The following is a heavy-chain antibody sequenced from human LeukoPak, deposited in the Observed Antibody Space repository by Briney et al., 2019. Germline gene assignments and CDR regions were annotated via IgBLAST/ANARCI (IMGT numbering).Heavy chain of an antibody. CDR3: AAGTGYLIEK. CDR2: IRQDGTEK. J-gene: IGHJ4*02. Sequence: GGSLRLSCAASGFSFGSNWMNWVRQSPGKGLEWVANIRQDGTEKNCVDSVKGRFIISRDNAKNSLYLQMNSLRAEDTAVYYCAAGTGYLIEKWGQGTLVAVSS. V-gene: IGHV3-7*01. CDR1: GFSFGSNW. D-gene: IGHD2-15*01.